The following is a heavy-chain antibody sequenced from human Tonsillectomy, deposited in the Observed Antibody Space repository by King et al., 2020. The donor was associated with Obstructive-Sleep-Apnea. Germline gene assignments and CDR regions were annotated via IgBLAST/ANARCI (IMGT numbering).Heavy chain of an antibody. CDR3: ARQDGGFGGGFDY. J-gene: IGHJ4*02. Sequence: VHLVESGGGLVKPGGSLRLIFAASGFTFSSYSMNWVRQAPGKGVEWVLPMSRRRRYMSYAESVKGRFTISRDNAKNSLALQMNSQIAEDTAVYYCARQDGGFGGGFDYWGQGTLVTVSS. D-gene: IGHD3-10*01. V-gene: IGHV3-21*01. CDR2: MSRRRRYM. CDR1: GFTFSSYS.